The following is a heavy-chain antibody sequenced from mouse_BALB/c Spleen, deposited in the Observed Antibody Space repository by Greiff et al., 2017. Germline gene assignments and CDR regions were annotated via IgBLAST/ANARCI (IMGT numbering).Heavy chain of an antibody. J-gene: IGHJ4*01. Sequence: EVQLQQSGGGLVKPGGSLKLSCAASGFTFSDYYMYWVRQTPEKRLEWVATISDGGSYTYYPDSVKGRFTISRDNAKNNLYLQMSSLKSEDTAMYYCARDPGYYGSSYGAMDYWGQGTSVTVSS. CDR2: ISDGGSYT. CDR1: GFTFSDYY. CDR3: ARDPGYYGSSYGAMDY. V-gene: IGHV5-4*02. D-gene: IGHD1-1*01.